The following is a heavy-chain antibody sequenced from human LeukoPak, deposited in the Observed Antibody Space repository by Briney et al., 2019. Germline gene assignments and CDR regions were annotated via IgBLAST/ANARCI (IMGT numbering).Heavy chain of an antibody. CDR2: INHSGST. CDR3: ARGRIAYSYYYYYYMDV. V-gene: IGHV4-34*01. Sequence: PSETLSLTCAVYGGSFSGYYWSWIRQPPGKRLEWIGEINHSGSTNYNPSLKSRVTISVDTSKNQFSLKLSSVTAADTAVYYCARGRIAYSYYYYYYMDVWGEGTTVTVSS. D-gene: IGHD2-21*01. J-gene: IGHJ6*03. CDR1: GGSFSGYY.